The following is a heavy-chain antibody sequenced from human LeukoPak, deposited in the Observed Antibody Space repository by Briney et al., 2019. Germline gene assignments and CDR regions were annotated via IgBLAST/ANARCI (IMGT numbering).Heavy chain of an antibody. J-gene: IGHJ4*02. V-gene: IGHV1-69*05. CDR2: IIPIFGTA. Sequence: ASVKVSCKASGGTFSSYAISWVRQAPGQGLEWMGGIIPIFGTANYAQKFQGRVTVTRDTSTSTVHMELSGLRSEDTAVYYCARDQEAFDYWGQGTLVTVSS. CDR3: ARDQEAFDY. CDR1: GGTFSSYA.